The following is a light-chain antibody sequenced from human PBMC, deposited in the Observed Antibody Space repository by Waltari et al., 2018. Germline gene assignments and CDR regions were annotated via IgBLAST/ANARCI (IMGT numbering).Light chain of an antibody. J-gene: IGLJ1*01. V-gene: IGLV1-44*01. Sequence: QSVLTQAPSASGTPGQRVTISCSGSSSNIGSNDVNWYQQLPGTAPKLLIYNNDQPPSGVPDRCSGAKSGTSGSLAISGLQSEDEADYYCAAWDDTLNGYVFRTGTKATVL. CDR1: SSNIGSND. CDR2: NND. CDR3: AAWDDTLNGYV.